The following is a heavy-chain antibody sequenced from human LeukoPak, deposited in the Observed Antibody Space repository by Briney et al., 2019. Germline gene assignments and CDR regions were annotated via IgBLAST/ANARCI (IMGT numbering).Heavy chain of an antibody. J-gene: IGHJ4*02. V-gene: IGHV3-64D*06. D-gene: IGHD6-13*01. CDR1: GFTFRNYA. CDR3: GIAAGSWYGYFNY. Sequence: LGWSLRLSCSPSGFTFRNYAMHWVRQAPAAGLEYVTTISENGGNTHYTDSVQGRFTSSRDNSNSTLSLQLSSPRPGDTAVYYCGIAAGSWYGYFNYWGQGTLVSASS. CDR2: ISENGGNT.